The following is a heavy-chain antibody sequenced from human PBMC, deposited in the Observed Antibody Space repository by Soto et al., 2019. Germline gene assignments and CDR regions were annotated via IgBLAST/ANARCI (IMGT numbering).Heavy chain of an antibody. CDR1: VGSISSSSYY. J-gene: IGHJ4*02. Sequence: PSETLSLTCTVSVGSISSSSYYWGWIRQPPGKGLEWIGSIYYSGSTYYNPSLKSRVTISVDTSKNQFSLKLSSVTAADTAVYYCASAIPRIAVAGTLFDYWGQGTLVTVSS. CDR3: ASAIPRIAVAGTLFDY. D-gene: IGHD6-19*01. V-gene: IGHV4-39*01. CDR2: IYYSGST.